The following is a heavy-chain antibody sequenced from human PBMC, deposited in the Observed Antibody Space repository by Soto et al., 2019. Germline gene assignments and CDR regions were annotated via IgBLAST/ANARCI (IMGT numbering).Heavy chain of an antibody. Sequence: GGSLRLSCAASGFIFSSYWVHWVRQAPGKGLVWVSRINSDGSTTRYADSVKGRFTISRDNAKNTVYLQMNSLRAEDTAVYYCARDSEGALDAFDIWGQGTMVTVSS. CDR2: INSDGSTT. CDR3: ARDSEGALDAFDI. CDR1: GFIFSSYW. D-gene: IGHD3-10*01. J-gene: IGHJ3*02. V-gene: IGHV3-74*01.